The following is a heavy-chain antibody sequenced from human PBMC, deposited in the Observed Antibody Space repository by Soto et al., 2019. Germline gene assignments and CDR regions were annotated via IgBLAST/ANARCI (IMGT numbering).Heavy chain of an antibody. CDR3: AREPVVVITYYYYGMDV. D-gene: IGHD3-22*01. J-gene: IGHJ6*02. CDR1: GYTFTSYY. CDR2: INPSGGST. V-gene: IGHV1-46*01. Sequence: ASVKVSCKASGYTFTSYYMHWVRQAPGQGLEWMGIINPSGGSTSYAQKFQGRVTMTRDTSTSTVYMELSSLRSEDTAVYYCAREPVVVITYYYYGMDVWGQGTTVTVSS.